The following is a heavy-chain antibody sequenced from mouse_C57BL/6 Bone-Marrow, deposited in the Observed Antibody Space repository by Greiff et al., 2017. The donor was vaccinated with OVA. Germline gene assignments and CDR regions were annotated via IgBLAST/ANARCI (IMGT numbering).Heavy chain of an antibody. J-gene: IGHJ4*01. D-gene: IGHD1-1*01. V-gene: IGHV1-50*01. CDR1: GYTFTSYW. Sequence: VQLQQPGAELVKPGASVKLSCKASGYTFTSYWMQWVKQRPGQGLEWIGEIDPSDSYTNYNQKFKGKATLTVDTSSSTAYMQLSSLTSEDSAVYYCARSGSSLYYAMDYWGQGTSVTVSS. CDR3: ARSGSSLYYAMDY. CDR2: IDPSDSYT.